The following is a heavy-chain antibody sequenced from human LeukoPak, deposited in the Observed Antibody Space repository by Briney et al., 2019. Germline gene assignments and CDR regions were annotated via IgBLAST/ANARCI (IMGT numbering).Heavy chain of an antibody. CDR1: GFTFCSYA. V-gene: IGHV3-21*01. J-gene: IGHJ4*02. D-gene: IGHD2-21*02. CDR2: ISSSSSYI. Sequence: PGGSLRLSCAASGFTFCSYAMSWVRQAPGKGLEWVSSISSSSSYIYYADSVKGRFTISRDNAKNSLYLQMNSLRAEDTAVYYCASRHTAYCGGDCYRRGFDYWGQGTLVTVSS. CDR3: ASRHTAYCGGDCYRRGFDY.